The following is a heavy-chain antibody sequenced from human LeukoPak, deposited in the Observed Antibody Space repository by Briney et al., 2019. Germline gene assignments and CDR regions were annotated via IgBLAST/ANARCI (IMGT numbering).Heavy chain of an antibody. CDR1: GYSFTSYW. V-gene: IGHV5-51*01. CDR2: IYPGDSDT. Sequence: PGESLKISCKGSGYSFTSYWIGWVRQMPGKGLEWMGIIYPGDSDTRYSPSFQGQVTISADKSNSTAYLQWSSLKASDTAMYYCARQTAMGYYYYYYGMDVWGQGTTVTVSS. J-gene: IGHJ6*02. D-gene: IGHD5-18*01. CDR3: ARQTAMGYYYYYYGMDV.